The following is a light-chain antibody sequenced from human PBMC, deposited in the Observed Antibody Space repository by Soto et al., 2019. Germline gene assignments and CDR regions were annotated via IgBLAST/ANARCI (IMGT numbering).Light chain of an antibody. Sequence: EIVLTKSRGTLCLSPRETAXLSCRASNVVGSTFLAWSQEKPVQAPRXLIYGASSRATGIQERLSGSGSGRDSTLNISRLEPEDFAVYYCRQYGRSLGFAFGGGTRLEIK. CDR1: NVVGSTF. CDR3: RQYGRSLGFA. V-gene: IGKV3-20*01. CDR2: GAS. J-gene: IGKJ5*01.